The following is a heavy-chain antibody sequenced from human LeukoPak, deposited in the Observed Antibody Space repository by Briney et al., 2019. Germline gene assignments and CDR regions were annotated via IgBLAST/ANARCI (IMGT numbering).Heavy chain of an antibody. Sequence: PSETLSLTCTVSGGSINSYYWSWIRQPPGKGLERMGNVYYSGSTKYNPSLKSRVTISVDTSKNQFSLKLSSVTAADTAMYYCARDRIAGGMDVWGQGTTVTVSS. J-gene: IGHJ6*02. CDR3: ARDRIAGGMDV. CDR2: VYYSGST. D-gene: IGHD6-13*01. V-gene: IGHV4-59*01. CDR1: GGSINSYY.